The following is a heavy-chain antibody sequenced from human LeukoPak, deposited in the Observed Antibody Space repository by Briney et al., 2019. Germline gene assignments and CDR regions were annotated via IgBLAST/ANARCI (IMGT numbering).Heavy chain of an antibody. D-gene: IGHD5-24*01. CDR3: AKSGYNRFDY. CDR2: IFPSSDEI. CDR1: GFTFSDFP. J-gene: IGHJ4*02. V-gene: IGHV3-23*01. Sequence: PGGSLRLSCAASGFTFSDFPMIWVRQAPGKGLEWVSSIFPSSDEIHYADSVKGRFTISRDNSKNTLYLQMNSLRAEDTAVYYCAKSGYNRFDYWGQGTLVTVSS.